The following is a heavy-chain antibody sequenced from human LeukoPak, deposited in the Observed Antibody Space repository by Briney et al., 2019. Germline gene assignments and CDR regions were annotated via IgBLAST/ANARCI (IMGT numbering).Heavy chain of an antibody. CDR1: GYTFTSYY. CDR3: ARVMVAWFGDKAFDY. CDR2: INPNGGAT. V-gene: IGHV1-46*01. J-gene: IGHJ4*02. Sequence: ASVKVSCKTSGYTFTSYYIHWVRQAPGQGLECKGIINPNGGATSYTQKFQGRVTMTRDTSTSTVYMDLSSLRSEDTAVYYCARVMVAWFGDKAFDYWGQGTLVTVSS. D-gene: IGHD3-10*01.